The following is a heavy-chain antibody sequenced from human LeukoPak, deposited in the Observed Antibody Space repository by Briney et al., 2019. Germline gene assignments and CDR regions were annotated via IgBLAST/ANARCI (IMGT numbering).Heavy chain of an antibody. CDR2: FNTKSGGT. CDR1: GYTFTDYY. D-gene: IGHD1-1*01. V-gene: IGHV1-2*07. J-gene: IGHJ6*03. CDR3: ARDTNDSAVLDYMDV. Sequence: ASVKVSCKASGYTFTDYYMHWVRQAPGQGLEWMGWFNTKSGGTKYAHNFPGRVTMTRDTAISTAYLELSRLTSDDTAVHYCARDTNDSAVLDYMDVWGKGTTVTVSS.